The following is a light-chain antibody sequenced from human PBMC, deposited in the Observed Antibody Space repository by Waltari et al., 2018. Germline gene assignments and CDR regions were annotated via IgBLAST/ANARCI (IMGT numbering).Light chain of an antibody. CDR2: DVT. Sequence: QSALTQPRSVSGSPGQSVTISCTGTSSDGGDYNYVAWYQQHPDKAPKLMIYDVTKRPSGVPDRFSGSKSGNTASLTISGLQAEDEADYYCCSYAGSYSFVFGGGTKLTVL. CDR1: SSDGGDYNY. V-gene: IGLV2-11*01. CDR3: CSYAGSYSFV. J-gene: IGLJ2*01.